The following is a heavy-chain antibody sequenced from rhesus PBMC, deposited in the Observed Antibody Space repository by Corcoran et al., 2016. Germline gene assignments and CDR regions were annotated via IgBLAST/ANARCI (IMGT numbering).Heavy chain of an antibody. CDR2: ITYSGYT. D-gene: IGHD6-13*01. V-gene: IGHV4-122*02. CDR1: GASINSDYYF. J-gene: IGHJ5-1*01. CDR3: ARRVAGGQERSRFDV. Sequence: QVHLQESGPGLVKPSETPSLTCAVSGASINSDYYFWNWIRQPPGKGLEWIGYITYSGYTNYNPSHKSRVTISRDTSKNQFSLKLNSVTAADTAVYYCARRVAGGQERSRFDVWGAGVLVTVSS.